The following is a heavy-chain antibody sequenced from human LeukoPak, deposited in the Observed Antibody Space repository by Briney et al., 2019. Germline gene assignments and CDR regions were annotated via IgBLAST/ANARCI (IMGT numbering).Heavy chain of an antibody. CDR1: GFTSSSYA. J-gene: IGHJ4*02. CDR2: ISGSGGST. Sequence: GASLRLSCAASGFTSSSYAMSWVRRAPGKGLEWVSAISGSGGSTYYADSVKGRFTISRDNSKNTLYLQMNSLRAEDTAVYYCAKEKIGDRVPYFDYWGQGTLVTVSS. D-gene: IGHD3-16*01. V-gene: IGHV3-23*01. CDR3: AKEKIGDRVPYFDY.